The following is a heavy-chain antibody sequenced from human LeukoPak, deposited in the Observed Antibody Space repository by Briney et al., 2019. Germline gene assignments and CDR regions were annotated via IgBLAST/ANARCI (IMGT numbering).Heavy chain of an antibody. CDR2: FYHSGST. CDR3: ARDKGPKDIVATIN. V-gene: IGHV4-38-2*02. CDR1: GYSISSDYH. D-gene: IGHD5-12*01. Sequence: PSETLSLTCVVSGYSISSDYHWGWIRQPPGKGLEWIGSFYHSGSTYYNPSLKSRVTISVDTSKNQFSLKLSSVTAADTAVYYCARDKGPKDIVATINWGQGTLVTVSS. J-gene: IGHJ4*02.